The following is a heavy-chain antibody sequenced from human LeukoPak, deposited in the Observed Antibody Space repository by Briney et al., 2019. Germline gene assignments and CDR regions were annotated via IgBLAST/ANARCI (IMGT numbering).Heavy chain of an antibody. CDR1: GFTFSSYA. Sequence: GGSLRLSCAASGFTFSSYAMSWVRQAPGKGLEWVSGISGSGANTYYADSVKGRFTISRDNSENTVYLQMNSLRVEDTATYWYFDLWGRGTRVTVSS. CDR3: FDL. CDR2: ISGSGANT. V-gene: IGHV3-23*01. J-gene: IGHJ2*01.